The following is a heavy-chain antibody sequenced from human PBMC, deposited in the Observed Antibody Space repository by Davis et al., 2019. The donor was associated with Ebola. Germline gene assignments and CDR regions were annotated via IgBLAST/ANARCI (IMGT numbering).Heavy chain of an antibody. D-gene: IGHD3-10*01. CDR1: GGSFSGYY. CDR3: ARGPSRYYGSGSYYRH. J-gene: IGHJ4*02. CDR2: INHSGST. Sequence: MPGGSLRLSCAVYGGSFSGYYWSWIRQPPGKGLEWIGEINHSGSTNYNPSLKSRVTISVDTFKNQFSLKLSSVTAADTAVYYCARGPSRYYGSGSYYRHWGQGTLVTVSS. V-gene: IGHV4-34*01.